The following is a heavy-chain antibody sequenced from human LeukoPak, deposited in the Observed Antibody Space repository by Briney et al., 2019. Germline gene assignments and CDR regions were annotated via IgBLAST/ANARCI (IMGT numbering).Heavy chain of an antibody. CDR3: ARHVGFITMVRGVINNNWFDP. J-gene: IGHJ5*02. CDR1: GGSISSSSYY. Sequence: SETLSLTCTVSGGSISSSSYYWGWIRQPPGKGLEWIGNIYYSGSTYYNPSLKSRVTISVDTSKNQLSLKLSSVTAADTAVYYCARHVGFITMVRGVINNNWFDPWGQGTLVTVSS. V-gene: IGHV4-39*01. CDR2: IYYSGST. D-gene: IGHD3-10*01.